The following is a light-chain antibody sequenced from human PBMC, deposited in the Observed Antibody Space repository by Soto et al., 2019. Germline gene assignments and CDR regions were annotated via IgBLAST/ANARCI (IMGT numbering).Light chain of an antibody. CDR1: QSLSSNY. Sequence: IVLTQSPVTLSFSPCEIATLSCSSSQSLSSNYLAWYQQKPGQAPRLLIFGASNRATGIPDRFSGSGSGTDFTLTISRLEPEDFAVYYCQQYGSSPRTFGQGTKVDIK. CDR2: GAS. CDR3: QQYGSSPRT. V-gene: IGKV3-20*01. J-gene: IGKJ1*01.